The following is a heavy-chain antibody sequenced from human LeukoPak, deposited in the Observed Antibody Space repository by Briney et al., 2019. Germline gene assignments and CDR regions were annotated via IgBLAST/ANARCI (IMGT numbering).Heavy chain of an antibody. CDR2: IKQDGSEK. CDR3: ARDQGSSWGPYYFDY. J-gene: IGHJ4*02. D-gene: IGHD6-6*01. V-gene: IGHV3-7*01. CDR1: GFTFSSYA. Sequence: GGSLRLSCAASGFTFSSYAMSWVRQAPGKGLEWVANIKQDGSEKYYVDSVKGRFTISRDNAKNSLYLQMNSLRAEDTAVYYCARDQGSSWGPYYFDYWGQGTLVTVSS.